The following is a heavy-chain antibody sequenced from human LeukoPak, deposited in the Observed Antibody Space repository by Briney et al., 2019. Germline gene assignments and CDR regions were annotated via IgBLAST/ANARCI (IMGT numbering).Heavy chain of an antibody. V-gene: IGHV3-48*03. CDR2: ISSSGNTI. CDR3: ASRGYSYGPAVDY. D-gene: IGHD5-18*01. J-gene: IGHJ4*02. Sequence: PGGSLRLSCAASGFTFSSYEMNWVRQAPGKGLEWVSYISSSGNTIYYADSVKGRFTISRDNAKNSLYLQMNSLRAEDTAVYYCASRGYSYGPAVDYWGQGTLVTVSS. CDR1: GFTFSSYE.